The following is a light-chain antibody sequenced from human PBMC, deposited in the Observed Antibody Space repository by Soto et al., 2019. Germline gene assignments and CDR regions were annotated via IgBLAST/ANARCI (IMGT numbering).Light chain of an antibody. V-gene: IGKV1-12*01. Sequence: DIQMTQSPSSVSASVGDRATITGRPSRDIGDRLAWFRHKQGKAPQVXIQTASTLVRDTPSRFSGSGSGTDFLLTINNLQPEDFATYYCLQASTFPRTFGQGTKVDIK. CDR3: LQASTFPRT. CDR2: TAS. J-gene: IGKJ1*01. CDR1: RDIGDR.